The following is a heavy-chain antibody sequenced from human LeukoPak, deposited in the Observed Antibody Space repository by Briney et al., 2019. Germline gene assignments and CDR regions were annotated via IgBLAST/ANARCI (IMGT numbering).Heavy chain of an antibody. V-gene: IGHV4-34*01. CDR2: INHSGST. D-gene: IGHD4-17*01. Sequence: PETLSLTCAVYGGSFSGYYWSWIRQPPGKGLEWIGEINHSGSTNYNPSLKSRVTISVDTSKNQFSLKLSSVTAADTAVYYCARGSRGLHIDYWGQGTLVTVSS. CDR1: GGSFSGYY. J-gene: IGHJ4*02. CDR3: ARGSRGLHIDY.